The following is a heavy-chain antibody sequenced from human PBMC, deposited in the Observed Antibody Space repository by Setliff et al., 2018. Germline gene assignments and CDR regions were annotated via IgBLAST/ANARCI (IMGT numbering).Heavy chain of an antibody. CDR1: GGSISSSSYY. CDR2: IYYSGST. Sequence: TLSLPCTVSGGSISSSSYYWGWIRQPPGKGLEWIGSIYYSGSTYYNPSLKSRVTISIDTSKNQFSLKVNSVTAADTAVYYCASAPLLYSDSSGLSGTFDIWGQGTMVTVSS. D-gene: IGHD3-22*01. V-gene: IGHV4-39*07. J-gene: IGHJ3*02. CDR3: ASAPLLYSDSSGLSGTFDI.